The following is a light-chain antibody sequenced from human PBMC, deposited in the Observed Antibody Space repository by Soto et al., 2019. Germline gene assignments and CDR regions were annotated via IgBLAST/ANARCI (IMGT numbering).Light chain of an antibody. CDR2: DAS. J-gene: IGKJ1*01. CDR3: QQYGSYKT. CDR1: QSVSINY. Sequence: IVLTQSPGTLSLSPGERATLSCRASQSVSINYLAWYQQKPGQAPRLLIYDASSRATGIPDRFSGSGSGTDFTLTISRLEPEDFAVYYCQQYGSYKTFGRGAKVDIK. V-gene: IGKV3-20*01.